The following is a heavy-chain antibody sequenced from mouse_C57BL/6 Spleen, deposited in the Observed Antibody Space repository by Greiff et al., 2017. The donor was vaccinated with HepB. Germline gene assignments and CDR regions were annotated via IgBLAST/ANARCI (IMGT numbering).Heavy chain of an antibody. Sequence: ESGPGLVKPSQSLSLTCSVTGYSITSGYYWNWIRQFPGNKLEWMGYISYDGSNNYNPSLKNRISITRDTSKNQFFLKLNSVTTEDTASYYCARGSSPLYCDGWGTGTTVTVSS. CDR2: ISYDGSN. V-gene: IGHV3-6*01. CDR1: GYSITSGYY. D-gene: IGHD1-1*01. CDR3: ARGSSPLYCDG. J-gene: IGHJ1*03.